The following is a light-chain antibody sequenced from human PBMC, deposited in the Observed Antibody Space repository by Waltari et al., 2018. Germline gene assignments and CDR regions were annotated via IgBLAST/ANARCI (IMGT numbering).Light chain of an antibody. Sequence: QSALTQPASVSGSPGQSITISCTGTSSDVGGYNYVSWFQQHPGKAPKVMIYEVSRRPSGVSDRFSGSKSGNTASLTISGLQAEDEADYSCVSNTRNNTSIFGGGTTLTVL. CDR3: VSNTRNNTSI. CDR1: SSDVGGYNY. V-gene: IGLV2-14*01. J-gene: IGLJ2*01. CDR2: EVS.